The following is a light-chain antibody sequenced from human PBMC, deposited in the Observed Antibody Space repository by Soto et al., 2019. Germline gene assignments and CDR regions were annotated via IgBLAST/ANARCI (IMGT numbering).Light chain of an antibody. Sequence: EIVLTQSPDTLSVSPGERATLSCRASQSVSTSYLAWYQQKPGQAPRLLISGASSRAAGIPDRFSASGSGTDFTLTINRLEPEDFAVYYCQQRDNWPPTFGPGTTVDI. CDR2: GAS. CDR1: QSVSTSY. J-gene: IGKJ3*01. V-gene: IGKV3D-20*02. CDR3: QQRDNWPPT.